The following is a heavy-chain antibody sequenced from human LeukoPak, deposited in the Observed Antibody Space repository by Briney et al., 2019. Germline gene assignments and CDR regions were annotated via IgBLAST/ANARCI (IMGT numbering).Heavy chain of an antibody. J-gene: IGHJ4*02. CDR3: ARQLRGEAVAGHLQPFDY. CDR1: GGSISSYY. V-gene: IGHV4-59*08. CDR2: IYYSGST. Sequence: SETLSLTCTVSGGSISSYYWNWIRQPPGKGLEWIGYIYYSGSTNYNPSLKSRVTISVDTSKNQFSLKLSSVTPADTAVYFCARQLRGEAVAGHLQPFDYWGQGTLVTVSS. D-gene: IGHD6-19*01.